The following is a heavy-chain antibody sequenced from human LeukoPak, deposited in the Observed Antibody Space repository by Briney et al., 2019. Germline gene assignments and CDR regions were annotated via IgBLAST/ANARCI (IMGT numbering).Heavy chain of an antibody. CDR1: GGSISSGSYY. CDR2: IYTSGST. V-gene: IGHV4-61*02. CDR3: AGLPSGWYGYYYYMDV. D-gene: IGHD6-19*01. Sequence: SQTLSLTCTVSGGSISSGSYYWSWIRQPAGKGLEWIGRIYTSGSTNYNPSLKSRVTISVDTSKNQFSLKLSSVTAADTAVYYCAGLPSGWYGYYYYMDVWGKGTTVTVSS. J-gene: IGHJ6*03.